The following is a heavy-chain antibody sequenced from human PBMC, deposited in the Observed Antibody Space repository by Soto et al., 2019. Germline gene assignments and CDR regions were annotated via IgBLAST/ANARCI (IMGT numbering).Heavy chain of an antibody. CDR2: FDPEDGET. CDR1: GYTLTELS. D-gene: IGHD6-19*01. J-gene: IGHJ4*02. CDR3: ATVRIAVAQRTPSLYY. V-gene: IGHV1-24*01. Sequence: ASVKVSCKVSGYTLTELSMHWVRQAPGKGLEWMGGFDPEDGETIYAQKFQGRVTMTEDTSTDTAYMELSSLRSEDTAVYYCATVRIAVAQRTPSLYYWGQGTLVTVSS.